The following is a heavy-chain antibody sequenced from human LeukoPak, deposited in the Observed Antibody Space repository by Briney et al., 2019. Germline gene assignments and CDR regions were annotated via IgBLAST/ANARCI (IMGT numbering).Heavy chain of an antibody. J-gene: IGHJ6*03. D-gene: IGHD3-3*01. CDR3: ATSRFLERLLYYYYYMDV. CDR1: GFTFSSYS. Sequence: GGSLRLSCAASGFTFSSYSMNWVRQAPGKGLEWVSSISSSSSYIYYADSVKGRFTISRDNAKNSLYLQMNSLRAEDTAVYYCATSRFLERLLYYYYYMDVWGKGTTVTVSS. CDR2: ISSSSSYI. V-gene: IGHV3-21*01.